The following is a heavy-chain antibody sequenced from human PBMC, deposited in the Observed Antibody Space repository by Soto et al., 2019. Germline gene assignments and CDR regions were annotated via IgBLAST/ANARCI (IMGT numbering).Heavy chain of an antibody. J-gene: IGHJ5*02. Sequence: QVQQLESGPGLVKPWDTLSLTCTVSGAYVSDFSWSWIRQPAGKGLEVIGRSTVNAITQYTPPFRGRITMSMDTSRNQVCVKIQSATAADTALYYCAGESGANWTYEAPWVQGTLVTFSS. CDR1: GAYVSDFS. CDR2: STVNAIT. CDR3: AGESGANWTYEAP. D-gene: IGHD1-1*01. V-gene: IGHV4-4*07.